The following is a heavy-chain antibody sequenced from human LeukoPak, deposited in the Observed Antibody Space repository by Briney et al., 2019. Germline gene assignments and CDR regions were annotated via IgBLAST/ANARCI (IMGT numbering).Heavy chain of an antibody. Sequence: GASVKVSCKASGYTFTCYYMHWVRQAPGQGLEWMGWINPNSGGTNYAQKFQGRVTITRDTSTTTAYMELSRLRSDDTAVYYCAREMATTRDAFDIWGQGTMVTVS. J-gene: IGHJ3*02. CDR2: INPNSGGT. V-gene: IGHV1-2*02. CDR1: GYTFTCYY. D-gene: IGHD5-24*01. CDR3: AREMATTRDAFDI.